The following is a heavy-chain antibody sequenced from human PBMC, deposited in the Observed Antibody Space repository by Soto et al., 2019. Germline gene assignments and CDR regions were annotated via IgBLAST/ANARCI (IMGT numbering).Heavy chain of an antibody. J-gene: IGHJ5*02. CDR2: VSAYNGNS. D-gene: IGHD3-10*01. CDR3: ARARREFGEVFVSYVS. V-gene: IGHV1-18*04. Sequence: QIQLVQSGGEVKKPGASVKVSCRAYGDTFSSHGISWVRQAPGKVPEWMGWVSAYNGNSKYAVKFQERLTLTTDTSASTAYMELRSLSSDDTAVYYCARARREFGEVFVSYVSWGQGTLVTVSS. CDR1: GDTFSSHG.